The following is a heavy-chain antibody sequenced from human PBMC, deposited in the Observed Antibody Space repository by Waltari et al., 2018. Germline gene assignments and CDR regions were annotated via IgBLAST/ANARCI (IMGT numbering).Heavy chain of an antibody. CDR3: ARGRSWYVRPLEY. D-gene: IGHD6-13*01. CDR1: GGSFSGYY. J-gene: IGHJ4*02. V-gene: IGHV4-34*01. Sequence: QVQLQQWGAGLLKPSETLSLTCAVYGGSFSGYYWSWIRQPPGKGLEWIGEINHSGSTNYNPSLKSRVTISVDTSKNQFSLKLSSVTAADTAVYYCARGRSWYVRPLEYWGQGTLVTVSS. CDR2: INHSGST.